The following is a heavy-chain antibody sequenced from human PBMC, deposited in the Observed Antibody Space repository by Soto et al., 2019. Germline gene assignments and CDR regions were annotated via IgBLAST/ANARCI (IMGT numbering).Heavy chain of an antibody. V-gene: IGHV1-18*01. D-gene: IGHD6-19*01. CDR1: GYTFVNHG. CDR2: IKVSTGIT. CDR3: ARHYSGGWHFVFDS. Sequence: QVQLMQSGAEVKEPGASVKVSCKASGYTFVNHGVSWVRQAPGQGLEWMGWIKVSTGITNYSGNFQGRVTMTTDTSTSTVYMELRSLRSADTAVYFCARHYSGGWHFVFDSWGQGTRVTVSS. J-gene: IGHJ4*02.